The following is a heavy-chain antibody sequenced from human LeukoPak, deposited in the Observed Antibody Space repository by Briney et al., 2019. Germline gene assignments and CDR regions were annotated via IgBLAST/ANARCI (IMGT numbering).Heavy chain of an antibody. J-gene: IGHJ3*02. V-gene: IGHV5-51*01. Sequence: GESLKISCKGSGYSFTSYWIGWVRPMPGKGLEWMGIIYPGDSDTRYSPSFQGQVTISADRSISTAYLQWSSLKASDTAMYYCASRDFWSAYYAFDIWGQGTMVTVSS. D-gene: IGHD3-3*01. CDR1: GYSFTSYW. CDR2: IYPGDSDT. CDR3: ASRDFWSAYYAFDI.